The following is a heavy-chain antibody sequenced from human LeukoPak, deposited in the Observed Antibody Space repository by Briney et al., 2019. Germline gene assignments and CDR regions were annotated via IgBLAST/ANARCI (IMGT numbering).Heavy chain of an antibody. Sequence: QSGGSLRLSCAASGFTFTSYAMSWVRQAPGKGLEWVSAISGSGGRTFYADSVKGRFTISRDNSKNTLYLQMNSLRAEDTAVYYCAKPRGSCFDDYWGQGTLVTVSS. V-gene: IGHV3-23*01. D-gene: IGHD1-26*01. J-gene: IGHJ4*02. CDR1: GFTFTSYA. CDR3: AKPRGSCFDDY. CDR2: ISGSGGRT.